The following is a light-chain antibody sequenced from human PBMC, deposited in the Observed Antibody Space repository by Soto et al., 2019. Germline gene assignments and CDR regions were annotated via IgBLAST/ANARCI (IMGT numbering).Light chain of an antibody. J-gene: IGKJ2*01. CDR3: QQYGSSPPMYT. Sequence: EIVLTQSPGTLSLSPGEGATVSCRASQSASSSYLAWYQQKPGQAPRLLIYGASSRAAGIPDRFSGSGSGTDFTLTISRLEPEDFAVYYCQQYGSSPPMYTFGQGTKLEIK. V-gene: IGKV3-20*01. CDR2: GAS. CDR1: QSASSSY.